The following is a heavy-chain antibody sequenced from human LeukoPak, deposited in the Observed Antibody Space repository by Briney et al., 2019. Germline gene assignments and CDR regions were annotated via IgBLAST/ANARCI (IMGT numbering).Heavy chain of an antibody. Sequence: GGSLRLSCAASGFTFSAYGMSWFRQAPGKGLEWVSAITYSSGNTYYADSVKGRFTISRDNSKSTLYLQMNSLSAEDTALYYCAKDGTGCGGDCYSDYWGQGTLVTVSS. D-gene: IGHD2-21*02. CDR1: GFTFSAYG. J-gene: IGHJ4*02. V-gene: IGHV3-23*01. CDR3: AKDGTGCGGDCYSDY. CDR2: ITYSSGNT.